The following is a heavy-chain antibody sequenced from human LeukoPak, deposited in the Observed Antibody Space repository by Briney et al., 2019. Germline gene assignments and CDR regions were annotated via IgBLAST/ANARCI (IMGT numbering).Heavy chain of an antibody. D-gene: IGHD2-2*01. J-gene: IGHJ4*02. CDR2: ITGDSSYI. Sequence: GGSLRLSCAASGFTFTTYALNWVRQAPGEGLEWVSCITGDSSYIYYADSVKGRFTISRDNAKNSLYLQMNSLRADYTAVYYCARYGVSSSTSYIDYWGQGTLVTVSS. CDR1: GFTFTTYA. V-gene: IGHV3-21*01. CDR3: ARYGVSSSTSYIDY.